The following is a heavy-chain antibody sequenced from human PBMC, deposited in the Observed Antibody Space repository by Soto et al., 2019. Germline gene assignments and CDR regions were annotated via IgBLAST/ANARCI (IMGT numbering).Heavy chain of an antibody. CDR1: GFTFSSYS. V-gene: IGHV3-21*01. CDR3: ARDHRVVIMVLYYYGMEV. D-gene: IGHD3-3*01. CDR2: ISSSSSYI. Sequence: GGSLRLSCAASGFTFSSYSMNWVRQAPGKGLEWVSSISSSSSYIYYADSVKGRFTISRDNAKNSLYLQMNSLRAEDTAVYYCARDHRVVIMVLYYYGMEVWGQGTTVTVSS. J-gene: IGHJ6*02.